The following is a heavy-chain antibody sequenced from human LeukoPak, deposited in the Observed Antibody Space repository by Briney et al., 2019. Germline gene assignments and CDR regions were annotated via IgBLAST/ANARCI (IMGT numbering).Heavy chain of an antibody. CDR3: ARDRGFRGNQYFDF. J-gene: IGHJ4*02. Sequence: SETLSLTCGVSGYSISTGYLWGWIRQPPGEGLEWIATISPGGSTYYNPSPKSRLTISLDASKNQFSLKLSSVTATDTAVYYCARDRGFRGNQYFDFWGQGTLVTVSS. V-gene: IGHV4-38-2*02. CDR1: GYSISTGYL. CDR2: ISPGGST. D-gene: IGHD1-14*01.